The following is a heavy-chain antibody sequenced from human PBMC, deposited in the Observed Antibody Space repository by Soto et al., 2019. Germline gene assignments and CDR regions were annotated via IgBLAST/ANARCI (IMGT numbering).Heavy chain of an antibody. D-gene: IGHD2-21*01. CDR2: IYHRGST. J-gene: IGHJ5*02. CDR1: GGSISSGDYY. V-gene: IGHV4-31*01. Sequence: QVQLQESGPGLVKPSQTLSLTCTVSGGSISSGDYYWNWIRQHPGKGLEWIGYIYHRGSTKYNPSLQNPVTIAVDTSKNQISLKLSSLGSAGPAVYYWAGAETVCHPVVPDLWGQGTLVNGSS. CDR3: AGAETVCHPVVPDL.